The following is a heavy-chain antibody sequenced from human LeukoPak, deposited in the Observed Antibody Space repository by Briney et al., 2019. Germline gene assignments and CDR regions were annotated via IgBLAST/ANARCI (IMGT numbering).Heavy chain of an antibody. CDR3: AKDLEVSEWELTGIDY. Sequence: PGGSLRLSCAASGFTFSSYGMHWVRQAPGKGLEWVAVISYDGSNKYYADSVKGRFTISRDNPKNTLYLQMNSLRAEDTAVYYCAKDLEVSEWELTGIDYWGQGTLVTVSS. D-gene: IGHD3-3*01. J-gene: IGHJ4*02. CDR2: ISYDGSNK. V-gene: IGHV3-30*18. CDR1: GFTFSSYG.